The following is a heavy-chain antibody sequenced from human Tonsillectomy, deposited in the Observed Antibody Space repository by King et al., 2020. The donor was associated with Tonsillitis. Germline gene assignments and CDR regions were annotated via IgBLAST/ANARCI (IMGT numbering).Heavy chain of an antibody. CDR2: ISGSGDTT. V-gene: IGHV3-23*04. J-gene: IGHJ4*02. CDR3: ATDFFGLGGPGPRSGAYNCNDLGYFDY. D-gene: IGHD1-20*01. CDR1: GFTFSSYA. Sequence: VQLVESGGGLVQPGGSLRLSCAASGFTFSSYAMSWVRQAPGKGLEWVSGISGSGDTTYYADSVKGRFTISRDNSKNTLYLQMNSLRAEDTAVYYCATDFFGLGGPGPRSGAYNCNDLGYFDYWGQGTLVTVSS.